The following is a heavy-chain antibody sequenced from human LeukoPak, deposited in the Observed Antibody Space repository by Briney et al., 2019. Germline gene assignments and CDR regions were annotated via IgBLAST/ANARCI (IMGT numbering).Heavy chain of an antibody. V-gene: IGHV3-7*01. J-gene: IGHJ4*02. CDR2: LDQDGSEK. Sequence: GGSLRLSCATSRFTFSRYWMSWVRQAPGEGLEWVANLDQDGSEKYYVDSVKGRFTISRDNAKNSLSLQMNSLRAEDTAVYYCARGIHYYDSSGPSDYWGQGTLVTVSS. CDR1: RFTFSRYW. CDR3: ARGIHYYDSSGPSDY. D-gene: IGHD3-22*01.